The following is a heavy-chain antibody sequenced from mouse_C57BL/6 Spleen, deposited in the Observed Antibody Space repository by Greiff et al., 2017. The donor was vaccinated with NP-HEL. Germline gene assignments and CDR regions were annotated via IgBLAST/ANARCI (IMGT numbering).Heavy chain of an antibody. CDR1: GYTFTDYY. Sequence: VQLQQSGPVLVKPGASVKMSCKASGYTFTDYYMNWVKQSHGKSLEWIGVINPYNGGTSYNQKFKGKATLTVDKSSSTAYMELNSLTSEDSAVYYCARSAVGWYFDVWGTGTTVTVSS. CDR2: INPYNGGT. V-gene: IGHV1-19*01. D-gene: IGHD1-1*01. CDR3: ARSAVGWYFDV. J-gene: IGHJ1*03.